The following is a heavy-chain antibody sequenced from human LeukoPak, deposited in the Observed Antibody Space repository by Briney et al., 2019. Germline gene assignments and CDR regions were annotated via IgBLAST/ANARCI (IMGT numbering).Heavy chain of an antibody. CDR3: ARWVSGYSGPRGMDV. V-gene: IGHV4-39*07. CDR1: GGSISSSSYY. CDR2: IYYSGST. J-gene: IGHJ6*02. D-gene: IGHD5-12*01. Sequence: SETLSLTCTVSGGSISSSSYYWGWIRQPPGKGLEWNGSIYYSGSTYYNPSLKSRVTISVDTSKNQFSLKLSSVTAADTAVYYCARWVSGYSGPRGMDVWGQGTTVTVSS.